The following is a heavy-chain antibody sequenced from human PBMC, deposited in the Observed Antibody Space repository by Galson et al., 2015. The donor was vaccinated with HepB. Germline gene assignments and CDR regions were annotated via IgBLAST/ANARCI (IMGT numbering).Heavy chain of an antibody. V-gene: IGHV4-59*01. Sequence: SETLSLTCAVSGGSFSSDYWSWIRQSPGKGLEWIGYIHYSGNTHYNPSLKSRVTISLDTSKNHFSLKLSSVTAADTAVYYCARVYGSGSYFSYPAPRYYYYGMDVWGQGTTVTVSS. CDR3: ARVYGSGSYFSYPAPRYYYYGMDV. D-gene: IGHD3-10*01. CDR2: IHYSGNT. J-gene: IGHJ6*02. CDR1: GGSFSSDY.